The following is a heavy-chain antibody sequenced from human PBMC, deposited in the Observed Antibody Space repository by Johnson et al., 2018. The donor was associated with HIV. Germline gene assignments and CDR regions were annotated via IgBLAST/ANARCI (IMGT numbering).Heavy chain of an antibody. D-gene: IGHD4-17*01. CDR1: GFTFSSYA. V-gene: IGHV3-30-3*01. CDR2: ISYDGSNK. Sequence: QVQLVESGGGVVQPGRSLRLSCAASGFTFSSYAMHWVRQAPGKGLEWVTLISYDGSNKYYADSVKGRFTISRDNSKNTLYLQMNSLRVYDTAVYFCARDWDYAHAFDVWGQGTMVTVSS. CDR3: ARDWDYAHAFDV. J-gene: IGHJ3*01.